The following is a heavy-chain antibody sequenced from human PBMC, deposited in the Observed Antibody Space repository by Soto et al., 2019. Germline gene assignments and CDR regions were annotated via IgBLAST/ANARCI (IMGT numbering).Heavy chain of an antibody. J-gene: IGHJ5*02. Sequence: PGGSLRLSCAASGFTFSDYGMHWVRQAPGKGLEWVAGIWYDGRNKYYADSVKGRFTISRDNSKNSVYLQMNSLRAEDTAVYYCAKYIAVAPGWLDPWGQGTVVTVYS. D-gene: IGHD6-19*01. CDR1: GFTFSDYG. CDR3: AKYIAVAPGWLDP. V-gene: IGHV3-33*06. CDR2: IWYDGRNK.